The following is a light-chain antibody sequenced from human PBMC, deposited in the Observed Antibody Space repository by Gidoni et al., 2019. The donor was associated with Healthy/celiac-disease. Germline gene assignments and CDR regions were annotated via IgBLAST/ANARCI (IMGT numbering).Light chain of an antibody. J-gene: IGKJ4*01. Sequence: EILLTHSPGTLSLSPGERAPLSCRASQSFSSSYLAWYQQKPGQAPRLLIYGASSRATGIPARFSGSGSGTDFTLTISRLEPEDFAVYYCQQYGRSPLTFGGGTKVEIK. CDR1: QSFSSSY. CDR3: QQYGRSPLT. V-gene: IGKV3-20*01. CDR2: GAS.